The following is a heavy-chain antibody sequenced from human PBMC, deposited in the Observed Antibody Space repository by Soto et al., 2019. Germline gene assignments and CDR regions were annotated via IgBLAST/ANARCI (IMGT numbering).Heavy chain of an antibody. CDR1: GYTFTGYY. CDR2: INPNSGGT. J-gene: IGHJ5*02. V-gene: IGHV1-2*02. CDR3: AREPGIAAAGTSYNWFDP. Sequence: QVQLVQSGAEVKKPGASVKVSCKASGYTFTGYYMYWVRQAPGQGLEWMGWINPNSGGTNYAQKFQGRVTMTRDTSISTAYMELSRLRSDDTAVYYCAREPGIAAAGTSYNWFDPWGQGTLVTVSS. D-gene: IGHD6-13*01.